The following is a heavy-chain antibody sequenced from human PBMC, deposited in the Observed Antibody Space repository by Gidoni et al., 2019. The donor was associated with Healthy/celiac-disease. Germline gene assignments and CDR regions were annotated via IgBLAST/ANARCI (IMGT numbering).Heavy chain of an antibody. CDR1: GGSIRSSAYY. J-gene: IGHJ6*02. V-gene: IGHV4-39*01. D-gene: IGHD3-10*01. Sequence: QLQLQESGPGLVKPSETLSLTCIVSGGSIRSSAYYWGWIRQPPGKGLEWIGSISYSGFTYYNPSLKSRLTISVDTSKNQFSLRLSSVTAADTAVFYCARLPMGMVAMDFWGQGTSVTVSS. CDR2: ISYSGFT. CDR3: ARLPMGMVAMDF.